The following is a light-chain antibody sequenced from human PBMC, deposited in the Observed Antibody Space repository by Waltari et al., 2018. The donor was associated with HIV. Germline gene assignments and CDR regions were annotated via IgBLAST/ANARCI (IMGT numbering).Light chain of an antibody. CDR3: LLSYDGDVV. V-gene: IGLV7-46*01. CDR1: AGSVTRGHC. J-gene: IGLJ2*01. Sequence: QPVVPQEPSLTVSPGGTVTLTCASSAGSVTRGHCPYWFQQRPGQAPRTLIFDSNNRYSWTPARFTGSFLGGKAALTLTGAQREDEADYYCLLSYDGDVVFGGGTQLTVL. CDR2: DSN.